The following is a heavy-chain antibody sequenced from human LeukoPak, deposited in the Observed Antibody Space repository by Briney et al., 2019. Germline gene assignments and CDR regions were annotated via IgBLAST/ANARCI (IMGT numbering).Heavy chain of an antibody. CDR1: GGSIIISNYS. V-gene: IGHV4-39*01. CDR3: ARHRGWNSRMIDY. D-gene: IGHD1-1*01. Sequence: PSETLSLTCTVSGGSIIISNYSWGWIRQPPGKGLEWIGTIYYSGSTYNNPSLKSRVTISVDTSNNQFSLKLSSVTAADTAVYYCARHRGWNSRMIDYWGQGTLVTVSS. J-gene: IGHJ4*02. CDR2: IYYSGST.